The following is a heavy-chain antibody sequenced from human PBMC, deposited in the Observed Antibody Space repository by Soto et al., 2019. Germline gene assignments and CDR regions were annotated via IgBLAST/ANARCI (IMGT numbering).Heavy chain of an antibody. CDR2: IIPIFGTA. Sequence: GVSVKVSCKASGGTFSSYAISWVRQAPGQGLEWMGGIIPIFGTASYAQKFQGRVTITADESTSTAYMELSSLRSEDTAVYYCARGSTSGTTTYYYYYGMDVWGQGTTVTVSS. CDR3: ARGSTSGTTTYYYYYGMDV. D-gene: IGHD1-7*01. V-gene: IGHV1-69*13. J-gene: IGHJ6*02. CDR1: GGTFSSYA.